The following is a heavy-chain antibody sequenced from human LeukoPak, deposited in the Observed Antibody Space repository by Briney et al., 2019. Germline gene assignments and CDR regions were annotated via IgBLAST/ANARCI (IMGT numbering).Heavy chain of an antibody. D-gene: IGHD2-2*01. Sequence: PSETLSLTCAVYGGSFSGYYWSWIRQPPGKGLEWIGEINHSGSTNYNPSLKSRVTISVDTSKNQFSLKLSSVTAADTAVYYCARGPLGYCSSTSCYYMDVWGKGTTVTISS. CDR3: ARGPLGYCSSTSCYYMDV. J-gene: IGHJ6*03. V-gene: IGHV4-34*01. CDR1: GGSFSGYY. CDR2: INHSGST.